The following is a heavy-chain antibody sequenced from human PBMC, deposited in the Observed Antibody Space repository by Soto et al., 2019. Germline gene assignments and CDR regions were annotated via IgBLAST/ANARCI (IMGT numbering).Heavy chain of an antibody. Sequence: QVQLVESGGGVVQPGRSLRLSCAASGFTFSSYAMHWVRQAPGKGLEWVAVISYDGSNKYYADSVKGRFTISRDNSKNTLYLQMNSLRAEDTAVYYCARDLTAGQADAFDIWGQGTMVTVSP. CDR1: GFTFSSYA. CDR2: ISYDGSNK. CDR3: ARDLTAGQADAFDI. J-gene: IGHJ3*02. V-gene: IGHV3-30-3*01.